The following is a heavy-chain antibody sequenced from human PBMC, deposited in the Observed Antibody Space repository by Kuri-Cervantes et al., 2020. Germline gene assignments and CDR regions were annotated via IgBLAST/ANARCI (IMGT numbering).Heavy chain of an antibody. Sequence: SLKISCAASGFTFDDYAMHWVRQAPGKGLEWVSGIIWNSGSLYYADSVKGRFTISRDDAKKSLHLQLSSLRPEDTALYYCAKSGLATITGYFDYWGQGILVTVSS. CDR2: IIWNSGSL. CDR3: AKSGLATITGYFDY. CDR1: GFTFDDYA. V-gene: IGHV3-9*01. D-gene: IGHD5-24*01. J-gene: IGHJ4*02.